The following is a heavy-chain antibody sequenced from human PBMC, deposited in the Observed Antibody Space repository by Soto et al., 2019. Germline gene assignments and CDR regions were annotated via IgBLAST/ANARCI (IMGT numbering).Heavy chain of an antibody. D-gene: IGHD4-4*01. CDR2: IYSDGTT. J-gene: IGHJ4*02. Sequence: LXLSCPSSDFTVSRNYMNWVLQAPVKGLEWLSIIYSDGTTHYADSVKGRFTISRDNFKNTLYLQMNNLRAEDTAVYYCAILSKWGQGTLVTVSS. V-gene: IGHV3-53*01. CDR3: AILSK. CDR1: DFTVSRNY.